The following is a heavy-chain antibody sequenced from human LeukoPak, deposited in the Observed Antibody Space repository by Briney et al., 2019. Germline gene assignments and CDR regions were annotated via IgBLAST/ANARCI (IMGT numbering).Heavy chain of an antibody. CDR1: GYTFTGYY. Sequence: GASVKVSCKASGYTFTGYYMHWVRQAPGQGLERMGWINPNSGGTNYAQKFQGRVTMTRDTSISTAYMELSRLRSDDTAVYYCARDKIGNRVLRFLEWLLYNSGVDYWGQGTLVTVSS. D-gene: IGHD3-3*01. J-gene: IGHJ4*02. CDR2: INPNSGGT. V-gene: IGHV1-2*02. CDR3: ARDKIGNRVLRFLEWLLYNSGVDY.